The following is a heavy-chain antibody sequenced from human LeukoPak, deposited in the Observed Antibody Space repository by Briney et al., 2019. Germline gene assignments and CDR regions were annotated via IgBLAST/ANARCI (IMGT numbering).Heavy chain of an antibody. CDR1: GFTFDDYA. D-gene: IGHD3-22*01. CDR2: ISWNRGSI. V-gene: IGHV3-9*01. CDR3: AKDIHAYYYDSSGYSDLAFDI. Sequence: GGSLRLSCAASGFTFDDYAMHWVRQAPGKGLEWVSGISWNRGSIGYADSVKGRFTISRDNAKNSLYLQMNSLRAEDTALYYCAKDIHAYYYDSSGYSDLAFDIWGQGTMVTVSS. J-gene: IGHJ3*02.